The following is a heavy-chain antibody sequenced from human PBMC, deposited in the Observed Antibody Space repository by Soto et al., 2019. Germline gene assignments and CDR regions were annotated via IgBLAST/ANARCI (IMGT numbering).Heavy chain of an antibody. CDR3: ARGLILWFGELSRRGGYYYYMDV. CDR1: GGSFSGYQ. J-gene: IGHJ6*03. D-gene: IGHD3-10*01. V-gene: IGHV4-34*01. Sequence: QVQLQQWGAGLLKPSETLSLSCAVYGGSFSGYQWSWIRHTPGKGLEWIGEINDSGNINYNPSLKSRVTILLDTPKKQISLKLSSVTAADSAVYYCARGLILWFGELSRRGGYYYYMDVWGKGNTVTVSS. CDR2: INDSGNI.